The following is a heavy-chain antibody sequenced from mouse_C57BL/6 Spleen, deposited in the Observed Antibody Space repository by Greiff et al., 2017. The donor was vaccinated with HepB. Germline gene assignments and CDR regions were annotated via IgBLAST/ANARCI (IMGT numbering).Heavy chain of an antibody. CDR2: ISYSGST. D-gene: IGHD2-2*01. J-gene: IGHJ2*01. CDR1: GYSITSGYD. V-gene: IGHV3-1*01. CDR3: ARGGYDGRFDY. Sequence: EVQLVESGPGMVKPSQSLSLTCTVTGYSITSGYDWHWIRHFPGNKLEWMGYISYSGSTNYNPSLKSRISITHDTSKNHFFLKLNSVTTEDTATYYCARGGYDGRFDYWGQGTTLTVSS.